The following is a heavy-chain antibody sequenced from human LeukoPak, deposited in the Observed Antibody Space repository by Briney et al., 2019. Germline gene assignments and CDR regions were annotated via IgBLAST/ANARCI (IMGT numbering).Heavy chain of an antibody. CDR2: VSGSGDTT. CDR3: AKEIRPGWFGLWDY. Sequence: GGSLRLSCGASGFTFSNYAMNWVRQAPGKWLEWVSAVSGSGDTTYYADSVKGRFTISRDNFNNPLFLQMNSLRAEDAALYYCAKEIRPGWFGLWDYWGQGTLVTVSS. V-gene: IGHV3-23*01. D-gene: IGHD3-10*01. J-gene: IGHJ4*02. CDR1: GFTFSNYA.